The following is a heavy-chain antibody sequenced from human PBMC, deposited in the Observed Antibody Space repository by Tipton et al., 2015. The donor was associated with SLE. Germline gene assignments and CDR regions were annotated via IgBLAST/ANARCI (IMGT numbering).Heavy chain of an antibody. J-gene: IGHJ3*02. V-gene: IGHV3-30*14. Sequence: SLRLSCAASGFTFSSYAMHWVRQAPGKGLEWVAVISYDGSNKYYADSVKGRFTISRDNSKNTLYVQMNSLRVEDTAVYYCARDFDSSGWEGAFDIWGQGTMVTVSS. CDR1: GFTFSSYA. D-gene: IGHD3-22*01. CDR3: ARDFDSSGWEGAFDI. CDR2: ISYDGSNK.